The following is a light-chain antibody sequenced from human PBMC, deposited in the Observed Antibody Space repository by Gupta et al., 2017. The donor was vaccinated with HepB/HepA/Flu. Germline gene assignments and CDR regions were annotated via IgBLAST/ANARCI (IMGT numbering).Light chain of an antibody. V-gene: IGLV1-40*01. Sequence: QSVLTTPTSLSGAPEQRLLFSCNGSRTNIGAGYDVHWYQQLPGTAPKLLIYGNSNRPSGVPDRFSGSKSGTSASLAITGLQAEDEADYYCQSYDSSRSGSRVFGGGTKLTIL. J-gene: IGLJ3*02. CDR1: RTNIGAGYD. CDR3: QSYDSSRSGSRV. CDR2: GNS.